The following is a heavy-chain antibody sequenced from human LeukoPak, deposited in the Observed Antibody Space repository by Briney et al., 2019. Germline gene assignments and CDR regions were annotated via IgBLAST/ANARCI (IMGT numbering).Heavy chain of an antibody. J-gene: IGHJ4*02. V-gene: IGHV4-59*08. D-gene: IGHD5-18*01. CDR2: IYHSGST. Sequence: SETLSLTCTVSGGSISSYYWSWIRQPPGKGLEWIGSIYHSGSTYYNPSLKSRVTISVDTSKNQFSLKLSSVTAADTAVYYCARGLPSTATFDYWGQGTLVTVSS. CDR1: GGSISSYY. CDR3: ARGLPSTATFDY.